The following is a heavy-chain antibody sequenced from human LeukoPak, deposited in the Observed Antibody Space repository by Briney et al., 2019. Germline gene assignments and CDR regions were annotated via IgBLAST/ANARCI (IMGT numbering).Heavy chain of an antibody. D-gene: IGHD5-18*01. CDR3: ARERRDTAMAYYFDY. Sequence: SETLSLTCTVSGGSISSGDYYWSWIRQPPGKGLEWIGYIYYSGSTYYNPSLKSRVTISVDTSKNQFSLKLSSVTAADTAVYYCARERRDTAMAYYFDYWGQGTLVTVSS. V-gene: IGHV4-30-4*02. CDR2: IYYSGST. CDR1: GGSISSGDYY. J-gene: IGHJ4*02.